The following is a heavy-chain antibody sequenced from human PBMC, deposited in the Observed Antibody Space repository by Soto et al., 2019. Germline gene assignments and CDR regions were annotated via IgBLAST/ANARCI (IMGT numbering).Heavy chain of an antibody. CDR3: QIAARRYPDYYYGMDV. J-gene: IGHJ6*02. V-gene: IGHV3-48*02. Sequence: PGGSLRLSCAASGFTFSSYSMNWVRQAPGKGLEWVSYISSSSSTIYYADSVKGRFTISRDNAKNSLYLQMNSLRDEDTAVYYCQIAARRYPDYYYGMDVWGQGTTVTVSS. CDR1: GFTFSSYS. CDR2: ISSSSSTI. D-gene: IGHD6-6*01.